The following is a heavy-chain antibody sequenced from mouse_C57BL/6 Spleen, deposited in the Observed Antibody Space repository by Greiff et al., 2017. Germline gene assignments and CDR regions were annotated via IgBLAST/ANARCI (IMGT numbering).Heavy chain of an antibody. J-gene: IGHJ2*01. CDR3: ARGSNLRYYFDY. Sequence: QVQLQQPGAELVMPGASVKLSCKASGYTFTSYWMHWVKQRPGQGLEWIGEIDHSDSYTNYNQKFKGKSTLTVDKSSSTAYMQLSSLTSENSAVYDCARGSNLRYYFDYWGQGTTLTVSS. D-gene: IGHD2-5*01. CDR1: GYTFTSYW. V-gene: IGHV1-69*01. CDR2: IDHSDSYT.